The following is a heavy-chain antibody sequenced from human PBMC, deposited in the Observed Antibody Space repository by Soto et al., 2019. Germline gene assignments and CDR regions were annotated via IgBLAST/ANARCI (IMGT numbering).Heavy chain of an antibody. CDR1: GGTFSSYA. D-gene: IGHD5-12*01. J-gene: IGHJ4*02. CDR3: ARGKTDIVATIALGY. V-gene: IGHV1-69*13. Sequence: SVKVSCKASGGTFSSYAISWVRQAPGQGLEWMGGIIPIFGTANYAQKFQGRVTITADESTSTAYMGLSSLRSEDTAVYYCARGKTDIVATIALGYWGQGTLVTVSS. CDR2: IIPIFGTA.